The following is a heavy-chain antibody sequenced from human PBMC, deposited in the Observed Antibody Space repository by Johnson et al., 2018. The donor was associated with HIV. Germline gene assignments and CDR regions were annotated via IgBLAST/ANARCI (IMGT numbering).Heavy chain of an antibody. V-gene: IGHV3-64*07. Sequence: VQLVESGGGVVRPGGSLRLSCAASGFTFSDYSMHWVRQAPGKGLEYVSLIGSTGGGTFYVDSVKGRFTISRDNAKNSLYLPMDSLRAEDTAVYYCARRSSLDIWGQGTMVTVSS. CDR2: IGSTGGGT. CDR3: ARRSSLDI. J-gene: IGHJ3*02. CDR1: GFTFSDYS.